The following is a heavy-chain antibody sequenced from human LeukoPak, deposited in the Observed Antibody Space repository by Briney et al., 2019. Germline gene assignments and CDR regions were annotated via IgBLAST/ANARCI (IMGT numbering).Heavy chain of an antibody. Sequence: GGSLRLSCAASGFTLSSYRMNWVRQAPGKGLEWVSSISSGSTYIYYADSVKGRFTISRDNAKNSLYLQMDSLRAEDTAVYYCARDRGHCSSTSCYSYYYYGMDVWGQGTTVTVSS. D-gene: IGHD2-2*02. CDR2: ISSGSTYI. J-gene: IGHJ6*02. CDR3: ARDRGHCSSTSCYSYYYYGMDV. V-gene: IGHV3-21*01. CDR1: GFTLSSYR.